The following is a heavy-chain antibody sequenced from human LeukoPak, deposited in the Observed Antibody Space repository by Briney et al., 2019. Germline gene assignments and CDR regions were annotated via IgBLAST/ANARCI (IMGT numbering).Heavy chain of an antibody. D-gene: IGHD1-1*01. V-gene: IGHV3-13*01. Sequence: PGGSLRLSCAASGFTFSSYDMHWVRQATGKGLEWVSAIGTAGDTYYPGSVKGRFTISRDNSKNMLYLRMSSLRVEDTAVYYCAKGRLQQWIVDFWGQGTLVTVSS. CDR2: IGTAGDT. CDR1: GFTFSSYD. CDR3: AKGRLQQWIVDF. J-gene: IGHJ4*02.